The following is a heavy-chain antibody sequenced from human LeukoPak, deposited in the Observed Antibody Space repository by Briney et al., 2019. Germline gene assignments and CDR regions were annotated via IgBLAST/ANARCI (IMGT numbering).Heavy chain of an antibody. CDR3: ARAGYSSSWYSAFDI. Sequence: SETLSLTCTVSSAPISSSPYYWGWIRQSPGKGLEWIGSISYSGTTYYNPSLKSRVTISVDTSKNLLSLKLTSVTAADTAVYYCARAGYSSSWYSAFDIWGQGTLVTVSS. CDR2: ISYSGTT. J-gene: IGHJ3*02. D-gene: IGHD6-13*01. CDR1: SAPISSSPYY. V-gene: IGHV4-39*07.